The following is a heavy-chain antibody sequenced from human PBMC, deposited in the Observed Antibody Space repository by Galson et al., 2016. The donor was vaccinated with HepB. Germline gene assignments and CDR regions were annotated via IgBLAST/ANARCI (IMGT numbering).Heavy chain of an antibody. V-gene: IGHV1-8*01. CDR2: MNPSSANT. J-gene: IGHJ3*02. D-gene: IGHD3-10*01. CDR3: ATWRKRGDKNDVFDM. Sequence: SVKVSCKASGYPFTTYGINWVRQATGQGPEWMGWMNPSSANTGYAQTFQGRVTMTRDTSISTAYMELSSLRSEDTAVYYCATWRKRGDKNDVFDMWGQGTMVTVSS. CDR1: GYPFTTYG.